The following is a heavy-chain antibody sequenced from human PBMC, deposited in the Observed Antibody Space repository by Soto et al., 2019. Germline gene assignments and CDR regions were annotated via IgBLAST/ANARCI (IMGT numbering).Heavy chain of an antibody. CDR3: ATLSLNSGSYYGYFDY. CDR2: INAGNGNT. V-gene: IGHV1-3*01. Sequence: ASVKVSCKASGYTFTSYAMHWVRQAPGQRLEWMGWINAGNGNTKYSQKFQGRVTITRDTSASTAYMELSSLRSEDTAVYYCATLSLNSGSYYGYFDYWGQGTLVTVSS. CDR1: GYTFTSYA. D-gene: IGHD1-26*01. J-gene: IGHJ4*02.